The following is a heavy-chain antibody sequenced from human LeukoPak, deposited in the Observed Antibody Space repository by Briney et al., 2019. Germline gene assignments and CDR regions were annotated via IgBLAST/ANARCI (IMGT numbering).Heavy chain of an antibody. CDR3: ARTYSTVGDGYYGMDV. D-gene: IGHD4-23*01. J-gene: IGHJ6*02. CDR2: LSYDGSNK. Sequence: GGSLTLSCAASGFTFSSYGMHWVCQAPRTGLGWESVLSYDGSNKDYADSVKGRFTIARDNSKNTLYLQMNSLRAEDTAVYYFARTYSTVGDGYYGMDVWGQGTTVTVSS. CDR1: GFTFSSYG. V-gene: IGHV3-30*03.